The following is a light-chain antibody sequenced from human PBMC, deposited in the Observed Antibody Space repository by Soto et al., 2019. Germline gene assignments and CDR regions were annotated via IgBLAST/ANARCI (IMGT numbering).Light chain of an antibody. CDR3: GTWDSSLTTFV. Sequence: QSVLTQPPSVSAAPGQKLTMPCSGSSSNIGEYYVSWHQQLPGTAPKLLIYENDKRPSGIPDRFSGSKSGTSATLDITGLQTGDEADYYCGTWDSSLTTFVFGNGTKVTVL. CDR2: END. CDR1: SSNIGEYY. J-gene: IGLJ1*01. V-gene: IGLV1-51*02.